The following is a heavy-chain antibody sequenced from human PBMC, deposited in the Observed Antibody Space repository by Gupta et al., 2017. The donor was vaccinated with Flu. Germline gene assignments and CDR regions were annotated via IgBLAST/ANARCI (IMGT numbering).Heavy chain of an antibody. CDR3: ATVTSGC. Sequence: EMQLVESGGGLVQPRGSLRLSCAASGFTFSSSYLQWVRQAPGKGLVWVSRINPDGSSTTYAESVKGRFTISRDNAKNTLYLQMNSLGDDDTAVYYCATVTSGCWGQGTLVTVSS. CDR1: GFTFSSSY. D-gene: IGHD4-17*01. CDR2: INPDGSST. J-gene: IGHJ4*02. V-gene: IGHV3-74*03.